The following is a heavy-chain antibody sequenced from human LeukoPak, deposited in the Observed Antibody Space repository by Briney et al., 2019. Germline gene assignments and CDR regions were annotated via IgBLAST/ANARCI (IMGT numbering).Heavy chain of an antibody. D-gene: IGHD4-11*01. CDR2: ISPDGSTT. J-gene: IGHJ4*02. CDR3: TRDRTTITLFEL. V-gene: IGHV3-74*01. Sequence: GGSLRLSCATSGFSISSYWMHWVRQVPGKGLVWVSRISPDGSTTGYADSVKGRFTASRDNARNTLYLQINSLRAEDSAVYYCTRDRTTITLFELWGQGTLVTVSS. CDR1: GFSISSYW.